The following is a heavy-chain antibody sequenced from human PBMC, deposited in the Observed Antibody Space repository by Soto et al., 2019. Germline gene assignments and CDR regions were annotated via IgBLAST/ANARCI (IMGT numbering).Heavy chain of an antibody. J-gene: IGHJ6*02. D-gene: IGHD3-3*01. CDR3: ARFYDFWSGAMDV. Sequence: GGSLRLSCAASGFTFDDYAMHWVRQAPGKGLEWVSGISWNSGIIDYADSVKGRFTISRDNAKKSLHLQMDRLRAEDTAVYYCARFYDFWSGAMDVWGQGTTVTVSS. CDR2: ISWNSGII. CDR1: GFTFDDYA. V-gene: IGHV3-9*01.